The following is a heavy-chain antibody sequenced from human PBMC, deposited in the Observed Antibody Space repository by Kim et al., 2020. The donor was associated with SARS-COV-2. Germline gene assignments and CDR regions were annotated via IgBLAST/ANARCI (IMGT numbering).Heavy chain of an antibody. V-gene: IGHV4-31*03. CDR1: GGSISSGGYY. Sequence: SESLSLTCTVSGGSISSGGYYWSWIRQHPGKGLEWIGYIYYSGSTYYNLSLKSRVTISVDTSKNQFSLKLSSVTAADTAVYYCAGGAEISSSWYGGLYYYGMDVWGQGTTVTVSS. D-gene: IGHD6-13*01. J-gene: IGHJ6*02. CDR3: AGGAEISSSWYGGLYYYGMDV. CDR2: IYYSGST.